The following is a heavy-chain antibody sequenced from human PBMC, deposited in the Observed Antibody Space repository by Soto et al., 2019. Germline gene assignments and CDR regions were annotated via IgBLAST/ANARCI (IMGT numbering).Heavy chain of an antibody. CDR3: ARAARWLQSRYFDL. CDR1: VFTFSNYD. Sequence: GGSLRLSCAASVFTFSNYDMHWVRQATGKGLEWVSAIDIAGDTYYPDSVKGRFTISREKAKNSLYLQMNSLRADDTAVYYCARAARWLQSRYFDLWGRGTLVTVSS. CDR2: IDIAGDT. J-gene: IGHJ2*01. D-gene: IGHD5-12*01. V-gene: IGHV3-13*01.